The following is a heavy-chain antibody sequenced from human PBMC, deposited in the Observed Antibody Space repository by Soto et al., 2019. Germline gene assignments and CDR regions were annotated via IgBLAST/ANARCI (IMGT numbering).Heavy chain of an antibody. CDR2: INPNSGGT. D-gene: IGHD3-9*01. V-gene: IGHV1-2*04. Sequence: QVQLVQSGAEVKKPGASVKVSCKASGYTFTGYHMHWVRRAPGQGLEWMGWINPNSGGTNYAQKFQGWVTMTRDTSISTAYMELSRLRSDDTAVYYCARVKPNTYYDILTGPTYGMDVWGQGTTVTVSS. CDR3: ARVKPNTYYDILTGPTYGMDV. J-gene: IGHJ6*02. CDR1: GYTFTGYH.